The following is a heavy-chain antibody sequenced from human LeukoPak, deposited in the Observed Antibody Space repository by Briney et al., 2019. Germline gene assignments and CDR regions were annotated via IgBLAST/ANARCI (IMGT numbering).Heavy chain of an antibody. CDR2: IYSGGST. D-gene: IGHD3-9*01. CDR3: AKDMTGPFDY. CDR1: GFTVSSNY. Sequence: PGGSLRLSCAASGFTVSSNYMSWVRQAPGKGLERVSIIYSGGSTYYADSVRGRFTISRDNSKNTLYLQMNSLRAEDTAVYHCAKDMTGPFDYWGQGTLVTVSS. V-gene: IGHV3-66*01. J-gene: IGHJ4*02.